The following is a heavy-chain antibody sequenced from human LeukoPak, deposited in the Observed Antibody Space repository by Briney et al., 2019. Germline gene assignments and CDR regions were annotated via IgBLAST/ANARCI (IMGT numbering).Heavy chain of an antibody. V-gene: IGHV1-24*01. D-gene: IGHD3-22*01. Sequence: ASVKVSCKVSGYPVTEVPMHWVRQAPGKGLEWMGGFDPEDGETIYAQKFQGRVTVTEDTSTDTAYMQLSSLRSEDTAIYYCIRSQGSGFLWDWGQGTLVTVSS. CDR2: FDPEDGET. J-gene: IGHJ4*02. CDR3: IRSQGSGFLWD. CDR1: GYPVTEVP.